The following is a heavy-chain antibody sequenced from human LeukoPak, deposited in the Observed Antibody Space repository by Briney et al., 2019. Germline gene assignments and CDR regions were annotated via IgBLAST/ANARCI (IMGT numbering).Heavy chain of an antibody. CDR3: ARERSEAAAPLDP. D-gene: IGHD6-13*01. V-gene: IGHV3-33*01. CDR1: GFTFSSYG. J-gene: IGHJ5*02. CDR2: IWYDGSNK. Sequence: PGGSLRLSCAASGFTFSSYGMHWVRQAPGKGLEWVAVIWYDGSNKYYADSVKGRFTISRDNSKNTLYLQMNSLRAEDTAVYYCARERSEAAAPLDPWGQGTLVTVSS.